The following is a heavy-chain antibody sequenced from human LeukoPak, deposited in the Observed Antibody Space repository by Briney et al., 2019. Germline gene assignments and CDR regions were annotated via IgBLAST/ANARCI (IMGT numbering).Heavy chain of an antibody. Sequence: GGSLRLSCAASGFTFSSYWMSWVRQAPGKGLEWVANIKQNGSEKYYVDSVKGRFTISRDNAKNSLYLQMNSLRAEDTAVYYCARDLNAFRTTVTTWALGYWGQGTLVTVSS. D-gene: IGHD4-17*01. V-gene: IGHV3-7*03. CDR3: ARDLNAFRTTVTTWALGY. CDR1: GFTFSSYW. J-gene: IGHJ4*02. CDR2: IKQNGSEK.